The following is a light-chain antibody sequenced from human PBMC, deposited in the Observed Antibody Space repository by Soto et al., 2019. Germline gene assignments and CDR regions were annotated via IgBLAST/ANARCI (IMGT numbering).Light chain of an antibody. CDR1: QSISTW. V-gene: IGKV1-5*01. Sequence: DIQMTQSPSTLSASVGDRVTITCRASQSISTWLAWYQQKPGKAPQLLIHDASTLESGVPSSFSGSGSGTDFSLTITSLQPDDFANYYCQQYKTSSPTFGQGTRVEIK. CDR3: QQYKTSSPT. J-gene: IGKJ1*01. CDR2: DAS.